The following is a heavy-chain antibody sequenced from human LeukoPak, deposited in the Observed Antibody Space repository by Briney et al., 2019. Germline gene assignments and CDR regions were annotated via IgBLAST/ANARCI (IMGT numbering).Heavy chain of an antibody. CDR3: ASHDYGDYSFDY. CDR1: GGSISSSSYY. Sequence: PSETLSLTCTVSGGSISSSSYYWGWIRQPPGKGLEWIGSIYYSGSTYCNPSLKSRVTISVDTSKNQFSLKLSSVTAADTAVYYCASHDYGDYSFDYWGQGTLVTVSS. V-gene: IGHV4-39*01. D-gene: IGHD4-17*01. J-gene: IGHJ4*02. CDR2: IYYSGST.